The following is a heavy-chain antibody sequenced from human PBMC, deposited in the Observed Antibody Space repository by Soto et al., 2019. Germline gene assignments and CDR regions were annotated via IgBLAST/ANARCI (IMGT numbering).Heavy chain of an antibody. V-gene: IGHV4-30-4*01. Sequence: QVQLQESGPGLVKPSQTLSLTCTVSGGSISSGDYYWSWIRQPPGKGLEWIGYIYYSGSTYYNPSRKSRVTISVDTSKNQFSLKLSSVTAADTAVYYCARVRPPYYGDHDYWGQGTLVTVSS. CDR2: IYYSGST. CDR3: ARVRPPYYGDHDY. D-gene: IGHD4-17*01. J-gene: IGHJ4*02. CDR1: GGSISSGDYY.